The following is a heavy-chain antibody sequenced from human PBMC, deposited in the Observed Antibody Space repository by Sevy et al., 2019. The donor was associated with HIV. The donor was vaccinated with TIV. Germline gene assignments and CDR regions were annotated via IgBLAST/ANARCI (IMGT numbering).Heavy chain of an antibody. D-gene: IGHD4-17*01. J-gene: IGHJ4*02. Sequence: GGSLRLSCAASGFTFSSYSMNWVRQAPGKGLEWVSSISSSCSYIYYADSVKGRFTISRDNAKNSLYLQMNSLRAEDTAVYYCARVNPTGDFDYWGQGTLVTVSS. CDR2: ISSSCSYI. V-gene: IGHV3-21*01. CDR3: ARVNPTGDFDY. CDR1: GFTFSSYS.